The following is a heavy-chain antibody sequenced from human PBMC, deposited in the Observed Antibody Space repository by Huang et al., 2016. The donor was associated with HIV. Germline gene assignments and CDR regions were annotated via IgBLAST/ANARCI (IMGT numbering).Heavy chain of an antibody. CDR3: ARVFHPHRPYFDY. J-gene: IGHJ4*02. Sequence: QVHLVQSGAQVKKPGSSVMVSCKASGGPFSSYGFHWVRQAPGQALEWMGGGFHIKGSTNYASKFRVRLSITAEESTSTAYMTLSSLKSDDTAVYFCARVFHPHRPYFDYWGQGTLVSVFS. V-gene: IGHV1-69*01. CDR1: GGPFSSYG. CDR2: GFHIKGST.